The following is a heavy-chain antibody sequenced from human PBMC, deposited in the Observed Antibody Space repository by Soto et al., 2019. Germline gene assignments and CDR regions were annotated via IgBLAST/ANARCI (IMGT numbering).Heavy chain of an antibody. Sequence: SETLSLTCTVSGGSISSGGYYWSWIRQHPGKGLEWIGYIYYSGSTYYNPSLKSRVTISVDTSKNQFSLKLSSVTAADTAVYYCARVPFLVVPAAPDYWGQGTLVTVSS. D-gene: IGHD2-2*01. V-gene: IGHV4-31*03. J-gene: IGHJ4*02. CDR2: IYYSGST. CDR1: GGSISSGGYY. CDR3: ARVPFLVVPAAPDY.